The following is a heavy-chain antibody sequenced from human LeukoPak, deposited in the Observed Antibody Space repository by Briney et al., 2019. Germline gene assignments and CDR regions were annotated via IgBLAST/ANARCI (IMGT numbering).Heavy chain of an antibody. V-gene: IGHV3-11*01. D-gene: IGHD3-22*01. CDR3: ARATYDSSAVDAFDI. CDR2: TNTAGNTI. Sequence: GGSLRLSCAASGFTFRVYFMSWIRQAPGKGLEWVAYTNTAGNTIYYADSMKGRFTISRDNAKNSLYLQMNTLRAEDTAVYYCARATYDSSAVDAFDIWGQGTVVTVSP. CDR1: GFTFRVYF. J-gene: IGHJ3*02.